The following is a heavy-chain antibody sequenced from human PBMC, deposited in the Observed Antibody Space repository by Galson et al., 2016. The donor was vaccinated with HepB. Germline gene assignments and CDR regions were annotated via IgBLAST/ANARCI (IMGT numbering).Heavy chain of an antibody. CDR1: GGSMSNGDYY. V-gene: IGHV4-30-4*01. J-gene: IGHJ6*02. CDR3: ARVVYSTFDRKYYGMDV. D-gene: IGHD4-11*01. CDR2: IYYSGSS. Sequence: LSLTCTVSGGSMSNGDYYWSWIRQPPGKGLEWIGHIYYSGSSSYNPSLKSRVSISIDTSKNHFSLKLDSVTAADTAVYYFARVVYSTFDRKYYGMDVWGLGTTVTVSS.